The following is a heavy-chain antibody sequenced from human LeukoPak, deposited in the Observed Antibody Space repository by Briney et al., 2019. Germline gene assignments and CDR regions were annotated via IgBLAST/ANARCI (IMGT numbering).Heavy chain of an antibody. Sequence: PGGSLRLSCAASGFTFSSYWMSWVRQAPGKGLEWVANIKQDGSEKYYVDSVKGRFTISRDNAKNSLYLQMNSLRAEDTAVYYCARDSLRYFDWLLIDPWGQGTLVTVSS. CDR2: IKQDGSEK. J-gene: IGHJ5*02. D-gene: IGHD3-9*01. V-gene: IGHV3-7*01. CDR1: GFTFSSYW. CDR3: ARDSLRYFDWLLIDP.